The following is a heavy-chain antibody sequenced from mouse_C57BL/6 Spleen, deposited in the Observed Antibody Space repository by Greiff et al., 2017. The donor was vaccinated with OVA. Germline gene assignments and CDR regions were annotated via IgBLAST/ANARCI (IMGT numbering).Heavy chain of an antibody. V-gene: IGHV5-17*01. CDR1: GFTFSDYG. D-gene: IGHD1-1*02. J-gene: IGHJ2*01. CDR2: ISSGSSTI. CDR3: ARPSLWDYFDD. Sequence: EVKLMESGGGLVKPGGSLKLSCAASGFTFSDYGMHWVRQAPEKGLEWVAYISSGSSTIYYADTVKGRFTISRDNAKNTLFLQMTSLRSEDTAMYYCARPSLWDYFDDWGQGTTLTVSS.